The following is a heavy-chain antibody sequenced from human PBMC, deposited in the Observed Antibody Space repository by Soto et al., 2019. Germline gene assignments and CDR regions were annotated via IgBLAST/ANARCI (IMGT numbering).Heavy chain of an antibody. D-gene: IGHD3-10*01. CDR2: IYYSGST. V-gene: IGHV4-39*01. Sequence: PSETLSLTCTVSGGSISSSSYYWGWIRQPPGKGLEWIGSIYYSGSTYYNPSLKSRVTISVDTSKNQFSLKLSSVTAADTAVYYCARHHYYGAGSFFAMDVWGQGTTVTVSS. CDR1: GGSISSSSYY. J-gene: IGHJ6*02. CDR3: ARHHYYGAGSFFAMDV.